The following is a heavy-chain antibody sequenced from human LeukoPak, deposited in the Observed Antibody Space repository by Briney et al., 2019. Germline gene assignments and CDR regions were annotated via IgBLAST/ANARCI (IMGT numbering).Heavy chain of an antibody. CDR2: IKSKTDGATT. Sequence: GGSLRLSCAASGFTFTNAWMSWVRQAPGQGLEWVGRIKSKTDGATTDYAAPVKGRFNISRDESKTTLYLQMNSLKTEDTAVYYCTTEGSGNYYGSGSSYYYYGMDVWGKGTTVTVSS. J-gene: IGHJ6*04. D-gene: IGHD3-10*01. V-gene: IGHV3-15*01. CDR1: GFTFTNAW. CDR3: TTEGSGNYYGSGSSYYYYGMDV.